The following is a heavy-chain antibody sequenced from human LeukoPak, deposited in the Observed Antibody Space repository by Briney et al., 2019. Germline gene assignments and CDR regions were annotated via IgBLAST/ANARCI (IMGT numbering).Heavy chain of an antibody. J-gene: IGHJ4*02. D-gene: IGHD5-18*01. CDR3: AGGETYNYGHGFLDY. Sequence: SETLSLTCTVSGGSISSYHWSWIRQPPGKGLEWIGNIYYNGNTEYNPSLKSRVTISADTSKNQFSLKLSSVTAADTAVYYCAGGETYNYGHGFLDYWGQGTLVTVSS. CDR1: GGSISSYH. CDR2: IYYNGNT. V-gene: IGHV4-59*01.